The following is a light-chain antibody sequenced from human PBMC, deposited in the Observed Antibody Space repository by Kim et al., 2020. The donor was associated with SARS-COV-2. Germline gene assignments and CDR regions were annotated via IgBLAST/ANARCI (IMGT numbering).Light chain of an antibody. CDR2: GNI. J-gene: IGLJ1*01. V-gene: IGLV1-40*01. CDR1: SANCGAGDA. CDR3: QSYDSSLSGSYV. Sequence: VTIARSENSANCGAGDAVHWYQHLPGTAPKLLIYGNINRPSGVPDRVSGSKSGTSASLAITGLQAEDEADYYCQSYDSSLSGSYVFGTGTKVTVL.